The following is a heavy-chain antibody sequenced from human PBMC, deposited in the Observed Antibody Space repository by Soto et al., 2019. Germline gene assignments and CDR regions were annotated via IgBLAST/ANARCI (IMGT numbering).Heavy chain of an antibody. CDR3: AKGGPTSYYYYYMDV. CDR1: GFTFSSYG. Sequence: PGGSLRLSCAASGFTFSSYGMHWVRQAPGKGLEWVAVISYDGSNKYYADSVKGRFTSSRDNSKNTLYLQMNSLRAEDTAVYYCAKGGPTSYYYYYMDVWGKGTTVTVSS. V-gene: IGHV3-30*18. J-gene: IGHJ6*03. CDR2: ISYDGSNK.